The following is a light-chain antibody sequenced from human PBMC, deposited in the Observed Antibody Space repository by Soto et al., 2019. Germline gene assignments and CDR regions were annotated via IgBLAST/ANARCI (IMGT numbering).Light chain of an antibody. V-gene: IGLV1-40*01. CDR3: QSHDSSLSAHTV. J-gene: IGLJ7*01. CDR2: GNS. CDR1: SSNIGAGYD. Sequence: QSALTQPPSVSGAPGQRVTISCTGSSSNIGAGYDVHWYQQFPGTAPKLLIYGNSNRPSGVPDRFSGSKSGTSASLAITGLQAEDEADYYGQSHDSSLSAHTVFGGGTQLTVL.